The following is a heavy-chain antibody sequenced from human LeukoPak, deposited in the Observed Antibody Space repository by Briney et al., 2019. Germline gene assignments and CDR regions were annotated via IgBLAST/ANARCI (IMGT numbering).Heavy chain of an antibody. CDR1: GGSLSNYY. CDR2: IHSSGRT. Sequence: PETLSLTCTVPGGSLSNYYWSWIRPRPRKGREWIGYIHSSGRTKYDPSLESRVTISIDTSMNQFSLKVSSVTAPDTAVYYCARHQDGYGDYFDFWGQGILVTVSS. D-gene: IGHD5-24*01. V-gene: IGHV4-59*08. CDR3: ARHQDGYGDYFDF. J-gene: IGHJ4*02.